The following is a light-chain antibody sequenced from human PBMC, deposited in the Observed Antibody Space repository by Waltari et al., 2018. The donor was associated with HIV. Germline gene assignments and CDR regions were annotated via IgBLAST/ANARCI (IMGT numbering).Light chain of an antibody. CDR2: NDQ. V-gene: IGLV1-44*01. CDR3: ASWDDSVTGSNWV. J-gene: IGLJ3*02. Sequence: QSVLTHPPSASGTPGQQAFIPCSGSNSNIGRNTVHWYHHLPGTAPKLLMYNDQMRPSGVPDRFSGSRSGTSASMAIGGLHSEEEAHYFGASWDDSVTGSNWVFGGGTRLTVL. CDR1: NSNIGRNT.